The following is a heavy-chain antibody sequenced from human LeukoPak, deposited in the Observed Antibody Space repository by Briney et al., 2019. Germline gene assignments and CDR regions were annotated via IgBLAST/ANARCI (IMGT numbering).Heavy chain of an antibody. CDR1: GFTFSSYG. CDR2: IRYDGSNK. D-gene: IGHD2-2*01. V-gene: IGHV3-30*02. Sequence: GGSLRLSCAASGFTFSSYGMHWVRQAPGKGLEWVAVIRYDGSNKYYADSVKGRFTISRDNSKNTLYLQMNSLRAEDTAVYYCAKDYRGYCSSTSCYGVDYWGQGTLVTVSS. CDR3: AKDYRGYCSSTSCYGVDY. J-gene: IGHJ4*02.